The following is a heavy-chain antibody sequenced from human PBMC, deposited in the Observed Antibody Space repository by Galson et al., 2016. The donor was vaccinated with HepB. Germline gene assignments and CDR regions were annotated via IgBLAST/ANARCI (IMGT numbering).Heavy chain of an antibody. V-gene: IGHV4-61*05. CDR2: VYDSVVT. CDR1: GGSISSSGYC. D-gene: IGHD2-15*01. Sequence: SETLSLTCTVSGGSISSSGYCWGWIRQPPGKGLEWIGFVYDSVVTNYNPSLKSRVTISGDAAKNQFSLHLTSVTAADTAIYFCGRLGGGSFIDYWGQGLEVTVSS. CDR3: GRLGGGSFIDY. J-gene: IGHJ4*02.